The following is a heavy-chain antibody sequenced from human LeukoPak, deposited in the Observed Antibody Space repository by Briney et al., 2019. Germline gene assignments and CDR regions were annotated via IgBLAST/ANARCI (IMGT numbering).Heavy chain of an antibody. V-gene: IGHV3-21*01. CDR1: GFTFSSYS. CDR3: ARDSDYGDYENYYYYYYMDV. CDR2: ISSSSYI. Sequence: GGSLRLSCAASGFTFSSYSMNWVRQAPGKGLEWVSSISSSSYIYYADSVKGRFTISRDNAKNSLYLQMNSLRAEDTAVYYCARDSDYGDYENYYYYYYMDVWGKGTTVTVSS. D-gene: IGHD4-17*01. J-gene: IGHJ6*03.